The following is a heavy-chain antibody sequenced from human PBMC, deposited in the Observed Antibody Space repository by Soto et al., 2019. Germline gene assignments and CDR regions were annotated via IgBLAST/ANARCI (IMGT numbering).Heavy chain of an antibody. Sequence: QVQLQESGPGLVKPSQTLSLTCTVSGGSISSGGYYWSWIRQHPGKGLEWIGYIYYSGSTYYNPSLKSRVTTSVDTSKNHFSLKLSSVTAADTAVYYCARGVTMVRGVIHTPYFDYWGQGTLVTVSS. CDR1: GGSISSGGYY. J-gene: IGHJ4*02. CDR3: ARGVTMVRGVIHTPYFDY. D-gene: IGHD3-10*01. CDR2: IYYSGST. V-gene: IGHV4-31*03.